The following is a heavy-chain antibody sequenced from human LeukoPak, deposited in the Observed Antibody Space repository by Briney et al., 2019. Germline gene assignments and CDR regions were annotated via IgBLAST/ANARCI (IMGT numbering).Heavy chain of an antibody. CDR1: GFTFTDYY. D-gene: IGHD5-12*01. J-gene: IGHJ4*02. CDR2: ISSSGSTI. V-gene: IGHV3-11*04. Sequence: GGSLRLSCAASGFTFTDYYMSWIRQAPGKGLEWLSYISSSGSTIYYADSVKGRFTISRDNAKNSQYLQMNSLRAEDTAVYYCARDPWTNSDYDGFDYWGQGTLVTVSS. CDR3: ARDPWTNSDYDGFDY.